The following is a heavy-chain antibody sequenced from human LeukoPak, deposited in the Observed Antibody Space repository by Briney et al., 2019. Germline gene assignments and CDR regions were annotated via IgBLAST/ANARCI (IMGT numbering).Heavy chain of an antibody. Sequence: PSETLSLTCTVSGYSISSGYYWGWIRQPPGKGLEWIGSIYESGSTFYNPSLKSRVTISLDTSKNQFSLKLSSVTAADTAVYYCARDTDFWNGYYAGFDYWGQGTLVTVSS. D-gene: IGHD3-3*01. CDR1: GYSISSGYY. V-gene: IGHV4-38-2*02. J-gene: IGHJ4*01. CDR3: ARDTDFWNGYYAGFDY. CDR2: IYESGST.